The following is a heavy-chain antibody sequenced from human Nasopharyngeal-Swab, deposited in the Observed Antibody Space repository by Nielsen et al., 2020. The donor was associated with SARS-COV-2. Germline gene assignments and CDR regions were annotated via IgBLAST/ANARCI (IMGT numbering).Heavy chain of an antibody. CDR3: ARDRGDLRKYNCDS. CDR2: IYHDGGT. J-gene: IGHJ4*02. V-gene: IGHV4-61*08. D-gene: IGHD3-10*01. Sequence: SETLSLTCSVSGGSVSSAGYYWNWIRQPPGGALEWLGYIYHDGGTNYNPSLMGRVIMSVDTSKNQFSLRLTSVTTADTAVYYCARDRGDLRKYNCDSWGQGTLVTVSS. CDR1: GGSVSSAGYY.